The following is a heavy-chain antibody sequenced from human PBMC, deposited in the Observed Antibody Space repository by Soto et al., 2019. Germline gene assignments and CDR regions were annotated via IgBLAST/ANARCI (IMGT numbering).Heavy chain of an antibody. CDR3: ARINYYDSSGYYSGDAFDI. CDR2: IDWDDDK. J-gene: IGHJ3*02. V-gene: IGHV2-70*04. D-gene: IGHD3-22*01. Sequence: GSGPTLVNPTQPLTLTCTFSGFSLSTSGMRVSWIRQPPGKALEWLARIDWDDDKFYSTSLKTRLTISKDTSKNQVVLTMTNMDPVDTATYYCARINYYDSSGYYSGDAFDIWGQGTMVTVSS. CDR1: GFSLSTSGMR.